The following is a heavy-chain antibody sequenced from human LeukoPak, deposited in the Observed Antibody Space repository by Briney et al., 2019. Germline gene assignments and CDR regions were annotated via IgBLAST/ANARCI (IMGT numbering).Heavy chain of an antibody. V-gene: IGHV4-39*07. J-gene: IGHJ2*01. CDR2: INHSGST. CDR3: ARGQSDFWSGYWYFDP. Sequence: SETLSLTCTVSGGSISSGGYYWSWIRQPPGKGLEWIGEINHSGSTNYNPSLKSRVTISVDTSKNQFSLKLNSVTAADTAVYYCARGQSDFWSGYWYFDPWGRGTLVTVSS. CDR1: GGSISSGGYY. D-gene: IGHD3-3*01.